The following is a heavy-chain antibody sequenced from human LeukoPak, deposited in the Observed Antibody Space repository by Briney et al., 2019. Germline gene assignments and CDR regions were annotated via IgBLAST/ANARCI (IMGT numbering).Heavy chain of an antibody. D-gene: IGHD3-10*01. CDR1: GGSISSYY. V-gene: IGHV4-4*07. CDR2: IYTSGST. CDR3: ARSMLRGVTFDY. J-gene: IGHJ4*02. Sequence: PSETLSLTCTVSGGSISSYYWSWIRQPAGKGLERIGRIYTSGSTNYNPSLKSRVTMSVDTSKNQFSLKLSSVTAAETAVYYCARSMLRGVTFDYWGQRTLVTVSS.